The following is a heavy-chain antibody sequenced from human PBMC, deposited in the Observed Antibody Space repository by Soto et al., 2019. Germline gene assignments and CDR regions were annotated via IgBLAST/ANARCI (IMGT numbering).Heavy chain of an antibody. CDR2: IYPGDSDT. CDR3: ARSGFTIFGVVIEPQSGTYYYYGMDV. J-gene: IGHJ6*02. V-gene: IGHV5-51*01. CDR1: GYSFTSYW. D-gene: IGHD3-3*01. Sequence: GESLKISCKGSGYSFTSYWIGWVRQMPGKGLEWMGIIYPGDSDTRYSPSFQGQVTISADKSTSTAYMELSSLRSEDTAVYYCARSGFTIFGVVIEPQSGTYYYYGMDVWGQGTTVTVSS.